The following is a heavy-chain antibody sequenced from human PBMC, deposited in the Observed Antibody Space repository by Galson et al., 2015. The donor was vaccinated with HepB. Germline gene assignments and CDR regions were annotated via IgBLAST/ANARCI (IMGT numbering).Heavy chain of an antibody. CDR2: ISYDGSNK. V-gene: IGHV3-30-3*01. CDR1: GFTFSSYA. Sequence: SLRLSCAASGFTFSSYAMHWVRQAPGKGLEWVAVISYDGSNKYYADSVRGRFTISRDNSKNTLYLQMNSLRAEDTAVYYCARVFMGIAAAGIFDYWGQGTLVTVSS. D-gene: IGHD6-13*01. J-gene: IGHJ4*02. CDR3: ARVFMGIAAAGIFDY.